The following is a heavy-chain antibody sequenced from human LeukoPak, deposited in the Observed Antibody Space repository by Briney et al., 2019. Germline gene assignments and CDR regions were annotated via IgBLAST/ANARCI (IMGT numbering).Heavy chain of an antibody. D-gene: IGHD3-16*02. V-gene: IGHV3-23*01. CDR3: AKGGHYDYVWGSYRLDY. CDR2: ISGSGGST. J-gene: IGHJ4*02. Sequence: GGSLRLSCAAPGITFSSYAMSWVRQAPGKGLEWVSGISGSGGSTHNADSVKGRFTISRDNSKNTLYLQMNSLRAEDTAIYYCAKGGHYDYVWGSYRLDYWGQGTLVTVSS. CDR1: GITFSSYA.